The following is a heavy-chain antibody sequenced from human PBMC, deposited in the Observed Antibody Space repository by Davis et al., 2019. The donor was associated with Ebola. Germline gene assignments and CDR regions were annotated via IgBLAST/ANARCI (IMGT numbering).Heavy chain of an antibody. V-gene: IGHV3-48*01. CDR3: AKADPQQYFDY. J-gene: IGHJ4*02. CDR1: GFTFSSYS. Sequence: GGSLRLSCAASGFTFSSYSMNWVRQAPGKGLEWVSYISSSSSTIYYADSLKGRFTISRDYSKNTLSLQMNSLRAEDTAVYYCAKADPQQYFDYWGQGTLVTVSS. CDR2: ISSSSSTI.